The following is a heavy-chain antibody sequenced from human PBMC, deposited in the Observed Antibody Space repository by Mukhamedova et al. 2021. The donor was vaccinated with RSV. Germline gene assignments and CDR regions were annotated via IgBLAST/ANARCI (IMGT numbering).Heavy chain of an antibody. J-gene: IGHJ4*02. D-gene: IGHD3-22*01. V-gene: IGHV3-43*01. CDR3: VKRRRGGYYHFDS. Sequence: AESVKGRFTISRDNNKNSLYLQMDSLKTEDTALYYCVKRRRGGYYHFDSWGRGTLVTVSS.